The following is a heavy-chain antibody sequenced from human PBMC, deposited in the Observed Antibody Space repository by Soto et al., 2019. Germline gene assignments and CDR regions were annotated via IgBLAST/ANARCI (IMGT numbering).Heavy chain of an antibody. D-gene: IGHD4-17*01. CDR3: ARASVTTGGFDF. J-gene: IGHJ4*02. CDR1: GDSMSSGNYY. Sequence: QVQLRESGPGLVKPSQTLSLTCTVAGDSMSSGNYYWSWIRQHPGKGLEWIGYIDYSGNAYYTPSLKSRVTLSLDTSKNQFSLKLNSVTAADTALYYCARASVTTGGFDFWGQGTLVTVSS. V-gene: IGHV4-31*03. CDR2: IDYSGNA.